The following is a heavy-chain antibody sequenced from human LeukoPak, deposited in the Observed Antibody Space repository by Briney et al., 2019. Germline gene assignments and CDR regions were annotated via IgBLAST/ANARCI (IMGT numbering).Heavy chain of an antibody. CDR3: ARDRSSGWEGNWFDP. J-gene: IGHJ5*02. CDR1: GYTFTSYA. CDR2: INAGNGNT. V-gene: IGHV1-3*01. D-gene: IGHD6-19*01. Sequence: GASVKVSCKASGYTFTSYAMHWVRQAPGQRLEWMVWINAGNGNTKYSPKFQGRVTITRDTSASAAYMELSSLRSEDTAVYYCARDRSSGWEGNWFDPWGQGTLVAVSS.